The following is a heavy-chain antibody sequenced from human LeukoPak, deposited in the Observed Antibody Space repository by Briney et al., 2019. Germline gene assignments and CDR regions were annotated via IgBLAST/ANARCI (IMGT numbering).Heavy chain of an antibody. CDR2: IDHSGNT. CDR1: GGSISSSSYY. D-gene: IGHD3-10*01. J-gene: IGHJ4*02. Sequence: SETLSLTCTVSGGSISSSSYYWGWLRQPPGKGLEWIGTIDHSGNTYNNPSLKSRVTISVDTSKNQFSLKLRSVTAADTAVYYCAKTFYYGSGSPFDDWGQGTLVTVSS. CDR3: AKTFYYGSGSPFDD. V-gene: IGHV4-39*01.